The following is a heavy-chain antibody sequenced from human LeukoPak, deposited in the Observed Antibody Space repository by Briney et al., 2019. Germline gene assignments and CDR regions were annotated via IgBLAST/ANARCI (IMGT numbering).Heavy chain of an antibody. CDR3: ARQSGSGFANYYYGMDV. D-gene: IGHD6-25*01. Sequence: PSETLSLTCTVSGGSISSSSYYWGWIRQPPGKGLEWIGSIYYSGSTYYNPSLKGRVTISVDTSKNQFSLKLSSVAAADTAVYYCARQSGSGFANYYYGMDVWGQGTTVTVSS. J-gene: IGHJ6*02. V-gene: IGHV4-39*01. CDR2: IYYSGST. CDR1: GGSISSSSYY.